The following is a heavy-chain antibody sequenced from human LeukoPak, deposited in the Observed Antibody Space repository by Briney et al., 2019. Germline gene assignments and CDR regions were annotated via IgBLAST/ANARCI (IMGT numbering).Heavy chain of an antibody. CDR1: GYTFTSYD. CDR3: AREGGSIDWFDP. D-gene: IGHD3-16*01. V-gene: IGHV1-8*01. Sequence: ASVKVSCKASGYTFTSYDINWVRQATGQGLEWMGWMNPNSGNTGYAQKFQGRVTMTRNTSISTAYMELSSLRSEDTAVYYCAREGGSIDWFDPWGQGTLATVSS. J-gene: IGHJ5*02. CDR2: MNPNSGNT.